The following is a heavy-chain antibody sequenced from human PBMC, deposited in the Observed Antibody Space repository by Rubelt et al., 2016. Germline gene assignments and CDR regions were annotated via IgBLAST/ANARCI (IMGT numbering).Heavy chain of an antibody. CDR2: INKSGAT. CDR1: GGSFSNYY. Sequence: QVQLQQWGAGLLKPSETLSLSCGVYGGSFSNYYWTWIRQPPGKGLEWIGDINKSGATNYNPSLKSRVTISVETSKNQFSPGLCVVPGAATSVDYWASRYCAGGSCYFYPEYHLDYWGQGTLVTVSS. V-gene: IGHV4-34*01. CDR3: ASRYCAGGSCYFYPEYHLDY. D-gene: IGHD2-15*01. J-gene: IGHJ4*02.